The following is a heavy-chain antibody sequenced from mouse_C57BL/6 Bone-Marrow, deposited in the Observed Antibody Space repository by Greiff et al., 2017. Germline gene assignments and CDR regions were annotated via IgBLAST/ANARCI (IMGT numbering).Heavy chain of an antibody. Sequence: VQLQQSGPEVVRPGVSVKISCKGSGYTFTDCALHWVKQSHAKRLEWIGVIRTYNGNTHSNQRFKGKATMTVDKSSSTAYMELARVTSEDSAIYYCAREAGYYFYAMDYWGQGTSVTVSS. V-gene: IGHV1-67*01. CDR3: AREAGYYFYAMDY. CDR1: GYTFTDCA. J-gene: IGHJ4*01. CDR2: IRTYNGNT. D-gene: IGHD2-3*01.